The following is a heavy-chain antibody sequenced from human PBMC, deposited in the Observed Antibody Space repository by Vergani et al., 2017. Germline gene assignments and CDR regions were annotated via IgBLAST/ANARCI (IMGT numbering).Heavy chain of an antibody. D-gene: IGHD1-26*01. J-gene: IGHJ3*02. V-gene: IGHV4-39*07. CDR3: ARVEVGADDAFDI. CDR2: IYYSGST. CDR1: GGSIRSSSYY. Sequence: QLQLQESGPGLVKPSETLSLTCTVSGGSIRSSSYYWGWIRQPPGKGLEWIGSIYYSGSTYYNPSLKSRVTISVDTSKNQFSLKMSTVTAADTAVYYCARVEVGADDAFDIWGQGTMVTVSS.